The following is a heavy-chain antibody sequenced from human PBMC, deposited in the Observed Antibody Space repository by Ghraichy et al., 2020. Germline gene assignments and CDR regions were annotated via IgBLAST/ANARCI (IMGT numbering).Heavy chain of an antibody. CDR1: GFTFSSYA. V-gene: IGHV3-23*01. Sequence: GESLNISCAASGFTFSSYAMSWVRQAPGKGLEWVSAISGSGGSTYYADSVKGRFTISRDNSKNTLYLQMNSLRAEDTAVYYCAKDCSGEQCYYYYGMDVWGQGTTVTGSS. J-gene: IGHJ6*02. CDR2: ISGSGGST. CDR3: AKDCSGEQCYYYYGMDV. D-gene: IGHD3-10*02.